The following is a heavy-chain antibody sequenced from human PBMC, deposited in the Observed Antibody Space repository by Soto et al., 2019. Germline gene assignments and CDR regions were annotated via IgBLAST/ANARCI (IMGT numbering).Heavy chain of an antibody. CDR1: GFTFSDHY. J-gene: IGHJ4*02. D-gene: IGHD3-10*01. Sequence: EVQLVESGGGLVQPGGSLRLSCAASGFTFSDHYMDWVRLAPGKGLEWVGRTRNKANSYSTEYAASVRGRFTISRDDSKNPLYLQMNSLKTEDTAVYYCARITMLRGVKFDYWGQGTLVTVSA. V-gene: IGHV3-72*01. CDR3: ARITMLRGVKFDY. CDR2: TRNKANSYST.